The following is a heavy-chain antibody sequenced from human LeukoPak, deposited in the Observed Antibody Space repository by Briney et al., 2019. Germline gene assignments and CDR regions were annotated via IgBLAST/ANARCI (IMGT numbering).Heavy chain of an antibody. CDR3: ARDSGQAASGDY. CDR1: GYTFTSYD. J-gene: IGHJ4*02. Sequence: ASVKVSCKASGYTFTSYDINWVRQATGQGLEWMGWMNPNSGNTGYAQKFQGRVTMTRNTSRSTAYMELSSLRSEDTAVYYCARDSGQAASGDYWGQGTLVTVSS. V-gene: IGHV1-8*01. D-gene: IGHD6-19*01. CDR2: MNPNSGNT.